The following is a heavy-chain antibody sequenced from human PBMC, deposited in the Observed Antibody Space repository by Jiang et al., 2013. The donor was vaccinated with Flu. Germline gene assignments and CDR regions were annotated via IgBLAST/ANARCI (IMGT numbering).Heavy chain of an antibody. J-gene: IGHJ6*04. Sequence: GAEVKKPGESLKISCKGSGYSFTSYWIGWVRQMPGKGLEWMGIIYPGDSDTRYSPSFQGQVTISADKSISTAYLQRSSLKASDTAMYYCARHGRGYCSSTSCPRYGMDVWGKGTTVTVSS. D-gene: IGHD2-2*03. CDR1: GYSFTSYW. CDR2: IYPGDSDT. V-gene: IGHV5-51*01. CDR3: ARHGRGYCSSTSCPRYGMDV.